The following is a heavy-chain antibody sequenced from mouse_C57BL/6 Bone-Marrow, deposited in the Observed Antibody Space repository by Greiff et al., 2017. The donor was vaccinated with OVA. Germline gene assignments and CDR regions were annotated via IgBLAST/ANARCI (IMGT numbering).Heavy chain of an antibody. Sequence: QVHVKQPGAELVKPGASVKMSCTASGYTFTSYWITWVKQRPGQGLEWIGDIYPGSGSTNYNETFKSKATLTVATSSSTAYMQLSSLPSEDSAVDYYAREVYGSSYWYFDVWGTGTTVTASS. CDR3: AREVYGSSYWYFDV. V-gene: IGHV1-55*01. CDR2: IYPGSGST. CDR1: GYTFTSYW. J-gene: IGHJ1*03. D-gene: IGHD1-1*01.